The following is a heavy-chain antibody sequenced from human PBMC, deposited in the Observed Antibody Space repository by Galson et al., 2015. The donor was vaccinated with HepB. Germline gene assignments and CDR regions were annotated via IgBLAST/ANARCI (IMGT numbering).Heavy chain of an antibody. Sequence: SVKVSCKASGGTFSSYAISWVRQAPGQGLEWMGGIIPIFGTANYAQKFQGRVTITADKSTSTAYMELSSLRSEDTAVYYCARGTEWELGGYFDYWGQGTLVTVSS. CDR1: GGTFSSYA. V-gene: IGHV1-69*06. J-gene: IGHJ4*02. CDR2: IIPIFGTA. D-gene: IGHD1-26*01. CDR3: ARGTEWELGGYFDY.